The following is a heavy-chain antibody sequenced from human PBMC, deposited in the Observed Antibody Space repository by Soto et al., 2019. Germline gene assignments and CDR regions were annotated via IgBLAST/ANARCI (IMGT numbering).Heavy chain of an antibody. J-gene: IGHJ4*02. CDR2: ISGSGGST. Sequence: GGSLRLSCAASGFTFSSYAMSWVRQAPGKGLEWVSAISGSGGSTYYADSVKGRFTISRDNSKNTLYLQMNSLRAEDTAVYYCAKGGFGGYDWLQYDFDYWGQGTLVTVSS. V-gene: IGHV3-23*01. CDR1: GFTFSSYA. D-gene: IGHD5-12*01. CDR3: AKGGFGGYDWLQYDFDY.